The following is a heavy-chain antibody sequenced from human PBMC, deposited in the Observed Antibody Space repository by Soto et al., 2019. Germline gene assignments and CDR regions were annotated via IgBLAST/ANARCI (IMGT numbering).Heavy chain of an antibody. CDR2: IYYSGST. CDR3: ARRSGWYNWFDP. J-gene: IGHJ5*02. V-gene: IGHV4-39*01. D-gene: IGHD6-19*01. CDR1: GGSISSSSYY. Sequence: QLQLQESGPGLVKPSETLSLTCTVSGGSISSSSYYWGWIRQPPGKGLEWIGSIYYSGSTYYNPSLKSRVTMSVDTSKNQFSLKLSSVTAADTAVYYCARRSGWYNWFDPWGQGTLVAVSS.